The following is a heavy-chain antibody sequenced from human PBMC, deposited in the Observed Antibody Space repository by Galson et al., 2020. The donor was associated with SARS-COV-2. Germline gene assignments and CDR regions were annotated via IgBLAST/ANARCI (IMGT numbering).Heavy chain of an antibody. V-gene: IGHV1-69*05. CDR3: ARSEGAFCGGDCPHVFDY. CDR1: GGTFSNYA. J-gene: IGHJ4*02. CDR2: IIPNFNTA. D-gene: IGHD2-21*02. Sequence: ASVKVSCKASGGTFSNYAISWVREAPGQGLEWMGGIIPNFNTANYAQRFQGRVTITTDESTSTAYMELSSLKSEDTAVYYCARSEGAFCGGDCPHVFDYWGQGTLVTVSS.